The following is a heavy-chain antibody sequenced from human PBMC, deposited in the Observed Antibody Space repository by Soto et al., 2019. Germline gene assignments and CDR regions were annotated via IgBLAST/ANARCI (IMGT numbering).Heavy chain of an antibody. CDR1: GYIFSTYT. J-gene: IGHJ4*02. CDR2: INAANGNT. Sequence: QVHLVQSGAEVKKPGASVKVSCKASGYIFSTYTMHWVRQAPGQRLEWMGGINAANGNTKYSQKFQGRVTISKDTSASTAYLELSSLRSEDTAVYYCARVTFETSGYADYWGQGTLVTVSS. V-gene: IGHV1-3*01. D-gene: IGHD3-22*01. CDR3: ARVTFETSGYADY.